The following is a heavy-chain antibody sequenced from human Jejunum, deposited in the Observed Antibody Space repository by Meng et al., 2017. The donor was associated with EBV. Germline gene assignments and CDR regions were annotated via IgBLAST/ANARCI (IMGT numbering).Heavy chain of an antibody. Sequence: EVQWVGSGGGLAQPGASLRLSCAASGFTFRSYAMSWVRQAPGKGLEWVSAISGTGGSTFHADSVKGRFTMSRDLSNNTLYLQMNSLRAEDTAIYYCAKLLKYWGQGTLVTVSS. CDR1: GFTFRSYA. CDR2: ISGTGGST. CDR3: AKLLKY. J-gene: IGHJ4*02. V-gene: IGHV3-23*04.